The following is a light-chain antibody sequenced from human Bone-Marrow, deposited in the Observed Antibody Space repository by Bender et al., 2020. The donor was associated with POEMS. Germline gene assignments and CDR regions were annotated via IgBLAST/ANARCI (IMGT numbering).Light chain of an antibody. V-gene: IGLV1-44*01. Sequence: QSVLTQPPSASGTPGQRVTISCSGGSSNIGAHAVNWYQHLPATAPKLLIYSSHRRPSAVPDRFYGSRCGTSASLAISGLQSEDEADDYCAVWDDSLNGWVFGGGTKLTVL. CDR3: AVWDDSLNGWV. CDR2: SSH. J-gene: IGLJ3*02. CDR1: SSNIGAHA.